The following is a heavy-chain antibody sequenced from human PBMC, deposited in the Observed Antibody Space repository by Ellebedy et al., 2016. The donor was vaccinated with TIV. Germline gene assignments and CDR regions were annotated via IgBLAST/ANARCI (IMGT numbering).Heavy chain of an antibody. CDR3: ARGGIVAAGTMRYFDS. CDR2: MYGDGGR. J-gene: IGHJ4*02. D-gene: IGHD6-13*01. V-gene: IGHV3-53*01. CDR1: GVTVNSNH. Sequence: PGGSLRLSCAVSGVTVNSNHMSWVRRAPGKGLEWVSFMYGDGGRYYEDSVKGRFTISRDTSKNTLYLQMNSLRAEDTAVYYCARGGIVAAGTMRYFDSWGQGVLVTVS.